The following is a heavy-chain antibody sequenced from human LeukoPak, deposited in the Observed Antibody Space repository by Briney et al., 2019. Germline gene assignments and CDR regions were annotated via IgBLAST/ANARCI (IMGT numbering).Heavy chain of an antibody. CDR3: ASHPYYCSSTSCYYY. V-gene: IGHV4-4*07. CDR2: IYTSGST. CDR1: GGSISSYY. J-gene: IGHJ4*02. Sequence: SETLSLTCTVSGGSISSYYWSWIRQPAGKGLEWIGRIYTSGSTNYNPSLKGRVTISVDKSKNQFSLKLSSVTAADTAVYYCASHPYYCSSTSCYYYWGQGTLVTVSS. D-gene: IGHD2-2*01.